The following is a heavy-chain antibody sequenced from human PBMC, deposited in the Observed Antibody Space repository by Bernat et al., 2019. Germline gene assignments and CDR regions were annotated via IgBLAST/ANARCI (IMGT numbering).Heavy chain of an antibody. D-gene: IGHD3-22*01. CDR3: AKDRYHDSSGPADY. J-gene: IGHJ4*02. V-gene: IGHV3-30*18. CDR1: GFTFSSYS. Sequence: VQLVESGGGLVKPGGSLRLSCVASGFTFSSYSMNWVRQAPGKGLEWVAVISYDGSNKYYADSVKGRFTISRDNSKNTLYLQMNSLRAEDTAVYYCAKDRYHDSSGPADYWGQGTLVTVSS. CDR2: ISYDGSNK.